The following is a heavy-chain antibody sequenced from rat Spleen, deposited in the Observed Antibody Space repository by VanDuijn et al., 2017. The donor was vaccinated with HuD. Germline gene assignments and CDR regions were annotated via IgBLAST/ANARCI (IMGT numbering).Heavy chain of an antibody. CDR1: GFTFSNYV. J-gene: IGHJ4*01. CDR2: ISTGGGNT. V-gene: IGHV5-25*01. D-gene: IGHD1-12*02. Sequence: EVQLVESGGGLVQPGRSMKLSCAASGFTFSNYVMAWVSQAPTKGLEWVASISTGGGNTYYRDSVKGRFTISRHNAENTVYLQMNSLRSEDTATYYCTTDLIYYYDGSYVMDAWGQGASVTVSS. CDR3: TTDLIYYYDGSYVMDA.